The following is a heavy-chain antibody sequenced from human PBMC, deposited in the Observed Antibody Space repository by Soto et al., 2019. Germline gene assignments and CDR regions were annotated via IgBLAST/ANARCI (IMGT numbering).Heavy chain of an antibody. Sequence: ASETLSLTCTVSGASMNSYHWSWIRQPAGKGLEWIGHIHSSGSTNYNPSPKSRVTMSVDTSKNQFSLRLMSLTAADTAVYYCARDQGVAAEGITWFDPWGQGSLVTVSS. J-gene: IGHJ5*02. D-gene: IGHD6-13*01. CDR3: ARDQGVAAEGITWFDP. CDR2: IHSSGST. V-gene: IGHV4-4*07. CDR1: GASMNSYH.